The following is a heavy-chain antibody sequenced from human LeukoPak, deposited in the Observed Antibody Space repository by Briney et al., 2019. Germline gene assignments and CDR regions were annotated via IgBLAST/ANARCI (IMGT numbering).Heavy chain of an antibody. V-gene: IGHV4-59*04. CDR3: ARLLSPGWFDP. J-gene: IGHJ5*02. Sequence: SETLSLTCTVSGGSISSYYWSWLRQPPGKGLEWIANVYYNGNTYYNSSLKSRVTISADTSKNQFSLNLRSVTAADTAVYYCARLLSPGWFDPWGQGTMVIVSS. CDR2: VYYNGNT. D-gene: IGHD2/OR15-2a*01. CDR1: GGSISSYY.